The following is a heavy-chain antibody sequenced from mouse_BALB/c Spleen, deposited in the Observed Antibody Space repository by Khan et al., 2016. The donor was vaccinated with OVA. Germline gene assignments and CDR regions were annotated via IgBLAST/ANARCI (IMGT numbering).Heavy chain of an antibody. V-gene: IGHV3-8*02. J-gene: IGHJ4*01. CDR3: ARSYGSWTMDY. Sequence: EVQLQESGPSLVKPSQTLSLTCSVTGDSITSGFWNWIRKFPGNKFEYMGYVTYSGNTYYNPSLKSRISITRDTSKSQYYLQLNSVTTEDTAIYFCARSYGSWTMDYWGQGTSGTVSS. CDR1: GDSITSGF. D-gene: IGHD1-1*01. CDR2: VTYSGNT.